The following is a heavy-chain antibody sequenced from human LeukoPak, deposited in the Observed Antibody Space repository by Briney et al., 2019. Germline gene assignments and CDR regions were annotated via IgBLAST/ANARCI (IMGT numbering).Heavy chain of an antibody. V-gene: IGHV3-13*04. D-gene: IGHD6-19*01. CDR3: ARGWGTSGWYVPTI. J-gene: IGHJ3*02. CDR1: GFTFDDYA. CDR2: IGSAGNT. Sequence: GGSLRLSCAASGFTFDDYAMHWVRQATGKGLEWVSTIGSAGNTYYPGSVKGRFTISRENAKNSLYLQMNSLRAGDTAVYYCARGWGTSGWYVPTIWGQGTMVTVSS.